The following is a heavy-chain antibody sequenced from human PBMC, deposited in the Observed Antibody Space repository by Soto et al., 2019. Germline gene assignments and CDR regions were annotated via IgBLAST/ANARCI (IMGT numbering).Heavy chain of an antibody. CDR3: ARDSGNIAARKGFDY. D-gene: IGHD6-6*01. J-gene: IGHJ4*02. CDR1: GGTFSSYA. CDR2: IIPIFGTA. Sequence: ASVKVSCKASGGTFSSYAISWVRQAPGQGLEWMGGIIPIFGTANYAQKFQGRVTITADESTSTAYMELSSLRSEDTAVYYCARDSGNIAARKGFDYWGQGTLVTVSS. V-gene: IGHV1-69*13.